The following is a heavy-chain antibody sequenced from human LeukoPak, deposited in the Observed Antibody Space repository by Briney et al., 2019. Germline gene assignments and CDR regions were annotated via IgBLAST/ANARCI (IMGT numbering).Heavy chain of an antibody. J-gene: IGHJ4*02. V-gene: IGHV3-23*01. Sequence: GGSLRLSCAASRFTFSNYAMSWVRQAPGKGLEWVSAISGSGGSTYYADSVKGRFTIPRDNSKNTLYLQMNSLRAEDTAVYYCAKDQYYDSSGYPFDYWGQGTLVTVSS. CDR1: RFTFSNYA. D-gene: IGHD3-22*01. CDR3: AKDQYYDSSGYPFDY. CDR2: ISGSGGST.